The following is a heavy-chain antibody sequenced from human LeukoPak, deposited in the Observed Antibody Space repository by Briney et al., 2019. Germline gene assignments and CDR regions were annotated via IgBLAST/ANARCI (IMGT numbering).Heavy chain of an antibody. CDR3: ARAFRYYDFWSGCDP. CDR2: IYHSGST. Sequence: SQTLSLTCTVSGGSITSGGYYWSWIRQPPGKGLEWIGYIYHSGSTYYNPSLKSRVAISVDRSKNQFSLKLSSVTAADTAVYYCARAFRYYDFWSGCDPWGQGTLVTVSS. D-gene: IGHD3-3*01. CDR1: GGSITSGGYY. V-gene: IGHV4-30-2*01. J-gene: IGHJ5*02.